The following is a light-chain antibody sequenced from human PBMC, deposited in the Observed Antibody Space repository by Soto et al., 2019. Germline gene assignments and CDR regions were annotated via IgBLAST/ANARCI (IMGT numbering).Light chain of an antibody. V-gene: IGLV1-40*01. CDR3: QSYDSRLRVV. CDR1: SSNIGEGFD. Sequence: HSVLTQPPSVSGAPGQRVTISCTGSSSNIGEGFDVHWYQQFPGTAPKLLIYDNINRPSGVPDRFSGSKSGASASLAITGLQAEDEADYFCQSYDSRLRVVFGGGTQLTVL. J-gene: IGLJ2*01. CDR2: DNI.